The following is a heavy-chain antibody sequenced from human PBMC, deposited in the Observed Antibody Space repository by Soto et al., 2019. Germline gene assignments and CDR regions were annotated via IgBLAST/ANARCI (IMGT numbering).Heavy chain of an antibody. CDR2: IYYSGST. D-gene: IGHD3-10*01. V-gene: IGHV4-61*01. Sequence: KPSETLSLTCTVSGGSVSSGSYYWSWIRQPPGKGLEWIGYIYYSGSTNYNPSLKSRVTISVDTSKNQFSLKLSSVTAADTAVYYCASRGVTMVRGVIIGPHYYGMDVWGQGTTVTVYS. CDR1: GGSVSSGSYY. CDR3: ASRGVTMVRGVIIGPHYYGMDV. J-gene: IGHJ6*02.